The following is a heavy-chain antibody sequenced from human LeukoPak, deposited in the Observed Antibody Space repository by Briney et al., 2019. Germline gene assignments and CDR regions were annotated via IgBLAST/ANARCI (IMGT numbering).Heavy chain of an antibody. CDR1: GFTFSSYA. CDR3: AKFRAYYYYYYMDV. J-gene: IGHJ6*03. Sequence: GGSLRLSCAASGFTFSSYAMSWVRQAPGKGLEWVSAISGSGGGTYYADSVKGRFTISRDNSKNTLYLQMNSLRAEDTAVYYCAKFRAYYYYYYMDVWGKGTTVTVSS. CDR2: ISGSGGGT. V-gene: IGHV3-23*01. D-gene: IGHD3-10*01.